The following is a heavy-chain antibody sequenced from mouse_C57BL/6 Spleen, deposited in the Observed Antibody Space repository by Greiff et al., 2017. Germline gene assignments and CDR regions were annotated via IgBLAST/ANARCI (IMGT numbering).Heavy chain of an antibody. V-gene: IGHV5-12*01. J-gene: IGHJ1*03. CDR3: ARPDGSSYEGYFDV. D-gene: IGHD1-1*01. Sequence: EVMLVESGGGLVQPGGSLKLSCAASGFTFSDYYMYWVRQTPEKRLEWVAYISNGGGSTYYPDTVKGRFTISRDNAKNTLYLQMSRLKSEDTAMYYCARPDGSSYEGYFDVWGTGTTVTVSS. CDR1: GFTFSDYY. CDR2: ISNGGGST.